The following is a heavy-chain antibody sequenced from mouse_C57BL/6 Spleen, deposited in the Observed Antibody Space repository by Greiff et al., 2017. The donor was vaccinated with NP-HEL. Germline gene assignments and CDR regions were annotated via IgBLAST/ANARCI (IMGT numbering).Heavy chain of an antibody. J-gene: IGHJ1*03. CDR3: ARGGDYGSSYTHWYFDV. Sequence: EVMLVESGGGLVKPGGSLKLSCAASGFTFSDYGMHWVRQAPEKGLEWVAYISSGSSTIYYADTVKGRFTISRDNAKNTLFLQMTSLRSEDTAMYYCARGGDYGSSYTHWYFDVWGTGTTVTVSS. V-gene: IGHV5-17*01. D-gene: IGHD1-1*01. CDR2: ISSGSSTI. CDR1: GFTFSDYG.